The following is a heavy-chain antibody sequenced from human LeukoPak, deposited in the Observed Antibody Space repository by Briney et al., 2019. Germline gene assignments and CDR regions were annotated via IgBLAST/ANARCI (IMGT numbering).Heavy chain of an antibody. J-gene: IGHJ4*02. CDR3: ARSPWDIVVVPAANFDY. D-gene: IGHD2-2*01. CDR1: GYTFTGYY. CDR2: INPNSGGT. V-gene: IGHV1-2*02. Sequence: GASMKVSCKASGYTFTGYYMHWVRQAPGQGLEWMGWINPNSGGTNYAQKFQGRVTMTRDTSISTAYMELSRLRSDDTAVYYCARSPWDIVVVPAANFDYWGQGTLVTVSS.